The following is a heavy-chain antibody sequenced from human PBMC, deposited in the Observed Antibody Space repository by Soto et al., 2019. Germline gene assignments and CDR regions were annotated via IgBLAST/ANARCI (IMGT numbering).Heavy chain of an antibody. CDR1: GFTFNTYT. Sequence: EVQLLESGGGLVQPGGSLRLSCVVSGFTFNTYTVSWVRQAPGKGLEWVSGISGSGRGTNYADSVKGRFTISKDNSKDTLFLQMNGLIAGDTAIYCCARQQGFCTATSCHEVGWFDHWGQGILVTVSS. CDR3: ARQQGFCTATSCHEVGWFDH. D-gene: IGHD2-2*01. V-gene: IGHV3-23*01. J-gene: IGHJ5*02. CDR2: ISGSGRGT.